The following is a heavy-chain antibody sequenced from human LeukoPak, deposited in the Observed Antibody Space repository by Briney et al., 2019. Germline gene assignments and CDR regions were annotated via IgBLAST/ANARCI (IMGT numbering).Heavy chain of an antibody. CDR3: ARSKGNSWLWFDP. Sequence: SETLSLTCTVSGGSVSSSGYYWGWIRQPPGKGLEWIGSIYYSGSTYYSPSIKSRVTISADTSKNQFSLKLSSVTAADTAVYYCARSKGNSWLWFDPWGQGTLVTVSS. V-gene: IGHV4-39*07. J-gene: IGHJ5*02. CDR2: IYYSGST. CDR1: GGSVSSSGYY. D-gene: IGHD6-13*01.